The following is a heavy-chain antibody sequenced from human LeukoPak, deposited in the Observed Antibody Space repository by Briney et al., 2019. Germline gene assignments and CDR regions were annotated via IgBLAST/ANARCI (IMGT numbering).Heavy chain of an antibody. Sequence: AGGSLRLSCAASGFTVSSNYMSWVRQAPGKGLEWVSVNYTGETTYYADFVKGRFTISRDNSKNTLYLQMNNLRAEDTAVYYCAKRGSSYWYFDLWGRGTLVTVSS. CDR3: AKRGSSYWYFDL. CDR1: GFTVSSNY. V-gene: IGHV3-53*01. J-gene: IGHJ2*01. CDR2: NYTGETT. D-gene: IGHD3-16*01.